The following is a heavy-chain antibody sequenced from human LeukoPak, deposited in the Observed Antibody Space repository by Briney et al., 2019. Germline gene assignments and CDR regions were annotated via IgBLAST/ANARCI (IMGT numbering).Heavy chain of an antibody. CDR1: GGSISSYY. D-gene: IGHD1-20*01. Sequence: SETLSLTCTVSGGSISSYYWSWIRQPPGKGLEWIGEINHSGSTNYNPSLKSRVTISVDTSKNQFSLKLSSVTAADTAVYYCARGRGNWNFWGQGTLVTVSS. CDR3: ARGRGNWNF. V-gene: IGHV4-34*01. CDR2: INHSGST. J-gene: IGHJ4*02.